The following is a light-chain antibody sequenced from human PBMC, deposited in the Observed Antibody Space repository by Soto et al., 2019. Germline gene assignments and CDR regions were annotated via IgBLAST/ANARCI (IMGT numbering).Light chain of an antibody. J-gene: IGKJ1*01. CDR3: QQYNSWPT. CDR1: QAISSN. V-gene: IGKV3-15*01. CDR2: GAS. Sequence: IVMTQSPATLSMSPGERATLSCRASQAISSNLAWYQQKPGQAPRLLIYGASTRATGIPARFSGSGSGTEFTLTISSLFSEDFAVYYCQQYNSWPTFGQGTTVEIK.